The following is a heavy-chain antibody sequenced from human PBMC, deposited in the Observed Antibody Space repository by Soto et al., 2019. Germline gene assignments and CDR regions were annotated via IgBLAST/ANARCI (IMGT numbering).Heavy chain of an antibody. CDR1: GFTFSSYA. J-gene: IGHJ6*02. Sequence: QVQLVESGGGVVQPGRSLRLSCAASGFTFSSYAMHWVRQAPGKGLEWVAVISYDGSNKNHADTVKGRFTISRDNSKNTLYLQMNSLRAEDTAVYYCARGYDFWSGYSYPYGMDVWGQGTTVTVSS. CDR3: ARGYDFWSGYSYPYGMDV. D-gene: IGHD3-3*01. V-gene: IGHV3-30-3*01. CDR2: ISYDGSNK.